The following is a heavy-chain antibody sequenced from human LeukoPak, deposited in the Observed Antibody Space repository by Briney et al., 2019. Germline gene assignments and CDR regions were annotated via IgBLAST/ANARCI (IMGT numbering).Heavy chain of an antibody. CDR2: ISGSGGST. D-gene: IGHD6-13*01. Sequence: GRSLRLSCAASGFTFSSYGMHWVRQAPGKGLEWVSAISGSGGSTYYADSVKGRFTISRDNSKNTLYLQMNSLRAEDTAVYYCANSRVSSSWYDYWGQGTLVTVSS. CDR1: GFTFSSYG. J-gene: IGHJ4*02. V-gene: IGHV3-23*01. CDR3: ANSRVSSSWYDY.